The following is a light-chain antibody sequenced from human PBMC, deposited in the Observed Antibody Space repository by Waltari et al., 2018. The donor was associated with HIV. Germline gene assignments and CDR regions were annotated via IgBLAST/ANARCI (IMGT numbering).Light chain of an antibody. V-gene: IGLV2-14*01. Sequence: QSAPTQPASVSGSPGQSITISCTGTSSDIGHYKYVPWYQQSPGEAPKLMIYEVSNRPSGVSNRFSGSKSGNTASLTISGLQAEDEADYYCSSYISTTTLFGTGTKVTVL. CDR1: SSDIGHYKY. CDR2: EVS. J-gene: IGLJ1*01. CDR3: SSYISTTTL.